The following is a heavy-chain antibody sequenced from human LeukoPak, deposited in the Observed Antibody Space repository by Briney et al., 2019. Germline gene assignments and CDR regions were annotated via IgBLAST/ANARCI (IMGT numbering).Heavy chain of an antibody. CDR1: GGSFNDYY. D-gene: IGHD3-22*01. J-gene: IGHJ3*02. CDR2: INRSGSA. Sequence: PSETLSLTCALYGGSFNDYYWSWIRQPPGRGLEWIGEINRSGSANYNPSLKSRVTISVDTSKNQFSLKVTSVTAADTAVYYCARAHYEYDSSGYGAFDIWGQGTMVTVSS. V-gene: IGHV4-34*01. CDR3: ARAHYEYDSSGYGAFDI.